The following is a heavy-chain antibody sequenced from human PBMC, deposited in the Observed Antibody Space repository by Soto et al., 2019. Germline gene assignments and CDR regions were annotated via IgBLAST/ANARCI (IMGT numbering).Heavy chain of an antibody. CDR2: IWYEGRNE. D-gene: IGHD3-22*01. J-gene: IGHJ6*01. CDR3: ARXGFNYDSSGHQNYAMDL. Sequence: GGSLRLSCEGSGFTFSSHGMHWVRQAPGKGLEWVAVIWYEGRNEYYADAVRGRFTISRDNSKNTLFLQMNSLRAEDTAVYYCARXGFNYDSSGHQNYAMDLWGQGTTVTVSS. CDR1: GFTFSSHG. V-gene: IGHV3-33*01.